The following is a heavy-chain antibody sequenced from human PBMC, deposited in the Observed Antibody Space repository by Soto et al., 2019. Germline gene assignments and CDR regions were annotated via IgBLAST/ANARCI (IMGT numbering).Heavy chain of an antibody. D-gene: IGHD3-10*01. CDR2: ISSSSSTI. J-gene: IGHJ3*02. CDR3: ARERYGSGSYPTRSDAFDI. V-gene: IGHV3-48*02. CDR1: GFTFSSYS. Sequence: VQLVESGGGLVQPGGSLRLSCAASGFTFSSYSMNWVRQAPGKGLEWVSYISSSSSTIYYADSVKGRFTISRDNAKNSLYLQMNSLRDEDTAVYYCARERYGSGSYPTRSDAFDIWGQGTMVTVSS.